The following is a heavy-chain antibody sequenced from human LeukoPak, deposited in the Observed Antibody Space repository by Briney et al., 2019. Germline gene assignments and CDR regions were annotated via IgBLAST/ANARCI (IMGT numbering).Heavy chain of an antibody. J-gene: IGHJ4*02. CDR2: ISWNSGSI. CDR1: GFIFDDYA. Sequence: GGSLRLSCAASGFIFDDYAMHWVRQAPGKGLEWVSGISWNSGSIGYADSVKGRFTISRDNARNSLYLQMNSLRAEDTALYYCAKDPSIAAAGYFDYWGQGTLVTVSS. V-gene: IGHV3-9*01. D-gene: IGHD6-13*01. CDR3: AKDPSIAAAGYFDY.